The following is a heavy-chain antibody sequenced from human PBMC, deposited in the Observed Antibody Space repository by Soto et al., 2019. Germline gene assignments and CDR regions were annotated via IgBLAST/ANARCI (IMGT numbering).Heavy chain of an antibody. CDR1: GGSVSSGGYY. J-gene: IGHJ4*02. Sequence: PSETLSLTCTVSGGSVSSGGYYWSWIRQHPGKGLEWIGYIYYSGSTYYNPSLKSRVTISVDTSKNQFSPKLSSVTAADTAVYYCARVRRQEWIQLWFTYFDYWGQGTLVTVSS. CDR2: IYYSGST. CDR3: ARVRRQEWIQLWFTYFDY. D-gene: IGHD5-18*01. V-gene: IGHV4-31*03.